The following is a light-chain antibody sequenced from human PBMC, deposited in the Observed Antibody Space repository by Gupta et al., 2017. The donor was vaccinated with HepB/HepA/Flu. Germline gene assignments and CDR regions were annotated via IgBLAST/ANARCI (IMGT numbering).Light chain of an antibody. V-gene: IGKV2-24*01. CDR1: QSLVHSNGNTY. Sequence: DIVMTQTPLSSPVTLGQPASISCRSSQSLVHSNGNTYLSWLQQRPGQTPRLLIYRSSDRGSPVRYRFSGSGAGSAFTLRIMRVDAEDIGVYYCSQAYALRKTFGQGTKLEIK. CDR3: SQAYALRKT. CDR2: RSS. J-gene: IGKJ1*01.